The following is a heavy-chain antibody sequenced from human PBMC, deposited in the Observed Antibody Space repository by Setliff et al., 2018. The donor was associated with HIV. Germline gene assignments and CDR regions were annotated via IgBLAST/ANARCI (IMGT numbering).Heavy chain of an antibody. Sequence: GGSLRLSCATSGFTFSYYGMHWVRQAPGKGLEWVAFIRYDDTYKYYADSVKGRFTISRDNSKNTLYLQMNSLRAEDTAVYYCTKNLYRSPWSPLDCWGQGTLVTVSS. V-gene: IGHV3-30*02. J-gene: IGHJ4*02. CDR1: GFTFSYYG. CDR3: TKNLYRSPWSPLDC. CDR2: IRYDDTYK. D-gene: IGHD6-19*01.